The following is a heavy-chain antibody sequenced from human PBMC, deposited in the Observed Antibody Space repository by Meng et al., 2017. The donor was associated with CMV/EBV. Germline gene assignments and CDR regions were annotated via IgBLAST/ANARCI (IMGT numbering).Heavy chain of an antibody. CDR2: IKSKTDGGTT. Sequence: EVQLVESGGGLVKPGGSLRLSCAASGVTFSNAWMTWVRQAPGKGLEWLGRIKSKTDGGTTDYGAPVKGRFTISRDDSKNTLYLQMSSLKTEDTAVYYCTTENGARYSDNSGAYFDYWGQGTLVTVSS. J-gene: IGHJ4*02. CDR3: TTENGARYSDNSGAYFDY. D-gene: IGHD3-22*01. CDR1: GVTFSNAW. V-gene: IGHV3-15*01.